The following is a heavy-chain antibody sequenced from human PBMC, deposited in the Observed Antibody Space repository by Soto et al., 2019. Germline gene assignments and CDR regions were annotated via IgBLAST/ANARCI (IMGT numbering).Heavy chain of an antibody. V-gene: IGHV1-69*13. CDR3: ASDPYYYDSTS. J-gene: IGHJ4*02. CDR2: IVPIFGTA. D-gene: IGHD3-22*01. Sequence: ASVKVSCKASGGTFSSYAISWVRQAPGQGLEWMGGIVPIFGTANYAQKFQGRVTITADESTSTAYMELSSLRSEDTAVYYCASDPYYYDSTSWGQGTLVTVSS. CDR1: GGTFSSYA.